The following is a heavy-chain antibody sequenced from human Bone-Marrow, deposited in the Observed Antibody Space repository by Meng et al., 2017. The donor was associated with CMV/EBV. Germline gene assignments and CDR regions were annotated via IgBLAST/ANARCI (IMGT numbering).Heavy chain of an antibody. CDR2: IYYSGST. J-gene: IGHJ4*02. CDR1: GGSISSGDYY. Sequence: SETLSLTCTVSGGSISSGDYYWSWIRQPPGKGLEWIGYIYYSGSTNYNPSLKSRVTISVDTSKNQFSLKLSSVSAADTAVYYCARYRNSGSTKGFDYWGQGTLVTVSS. D-gene: IGHD1-26*01. V-gene: IGHV4-61*08. CDR3: ARYRNSGSTKGFDY.